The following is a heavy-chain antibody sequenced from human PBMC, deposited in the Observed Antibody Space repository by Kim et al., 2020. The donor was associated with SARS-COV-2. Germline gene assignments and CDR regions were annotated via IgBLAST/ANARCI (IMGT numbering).Heavy chain of an antibody. CDR2: INSDGSDT. V-gene: IGHV3-74*01. CDR3: ARPLSGTNCYDY. J-gene: IGHJ4*02. D-gene: IGHD2-8*01. Sequence: GGSLRLSCTASGFTFSTSWMNWVRQVPGKGLVWVSRINSDGSDTAYADSVKGRFTISRDNAKNTLYLQLNSLRPADTALYYCARPLSGTNCYDYWGQGTL. CDR1: GFTFSTSW.